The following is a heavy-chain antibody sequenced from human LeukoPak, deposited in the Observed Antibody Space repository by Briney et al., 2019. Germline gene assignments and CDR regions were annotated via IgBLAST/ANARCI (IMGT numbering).Heavy chain of an antibody. CDR3: ARGALWFGEPNYGMDV. CDR2: ISAYNGNT. J-gene: IGHJ6*02. CDR1: GYTFTSYG. Sequence: ASVKVSCKASGYTFTSYGISWVRQVPGQGLEWMGWISAYNGNTNYAQKLQGRVTMTTDTSTSTAYMELRSMRSDDTAVYYCARGALWFGEPNYGMDVWGQGTTVTVSS. V-gene: IGHV1-18*01. D-gene: IGHD3-10*01.